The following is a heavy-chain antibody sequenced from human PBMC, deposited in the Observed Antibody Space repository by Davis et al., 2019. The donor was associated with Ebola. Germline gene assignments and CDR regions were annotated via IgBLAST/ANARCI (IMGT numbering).Heavy chain of an antibody. CDR2: IYFSGST. CDR1: GGSFSGYY. J-gene: IGHJ4*02. V-gene: IGHV4-34*01. D-gene: IGHD3-10*01. CDR3: ARQIGTGRWAFDY. Sequence: MPSETLSLTCAVYGGSFSGYYWSWIRQPPGRGLEWIATIYFSGSTYYNPSLKSRVTISVDTSNNQFSLNLNSVTAADTAVYYCARQIGTGRWAFDYWGQGTLVTASS.